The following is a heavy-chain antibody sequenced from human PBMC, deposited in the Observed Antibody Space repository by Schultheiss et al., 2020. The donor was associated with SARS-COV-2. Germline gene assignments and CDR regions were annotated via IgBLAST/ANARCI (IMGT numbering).Heavy chain of an antibody. CDR2: INHSGST. Sequence: SQTLSLTCTVSGGSISSYYWSWIRQPPGKGLEWIGEINHSGSTNYNPSLKSRVTISVDTSKNQFSLKLSSVTAADTAVYYCARDLGGKWGQGTLVTVSS. CDR1: GGSISSYY. J-gene: IGHJ4*02. V-gene: IGHV4-34*01. D-gene: IGHD3-16*01. CDR3: ARDLGGK.